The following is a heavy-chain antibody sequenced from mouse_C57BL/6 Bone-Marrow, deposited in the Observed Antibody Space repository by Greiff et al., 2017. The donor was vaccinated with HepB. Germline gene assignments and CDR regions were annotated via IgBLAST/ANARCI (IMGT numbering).Heavy chain of an antibody. CDR2: ISDGGSYT. Sequence: EVHLVESGGGLVKPGGSLKLSCAASGFTFSSYAMSWVRQTPEKRLEWVATISDGGSYTYYPDNVKGRFTISRDNAKNNLYLQMSHLKSEDTAMYYCARDPIYYDYVYAMDYWGQGTSVTVSS. D-gene: IGHD2-4*01. J-gene: IGHJ4*01. V-gene: IGHV5-4*01. CDR1: GFTFSSYA. CDR3: ARDPIYYDYVYAMDY.